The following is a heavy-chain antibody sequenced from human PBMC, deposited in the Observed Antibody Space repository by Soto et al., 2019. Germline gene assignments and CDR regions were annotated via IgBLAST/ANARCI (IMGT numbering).Heavy chain of an antibody. CDR1: GFTFSSYA. CDR2: ISYDGSNK. V-gene: IGHV3-30-3*01. Sequence: GGSLRLSCAASGFTFSSYAMHWVRQAPGKGLEWVAVISYDGSNKYYADSVKGRFTISRDNSKNTLYLQMNSLRAEDTAVYYCARAAAGYYYYYGMDVWGQGTPVTVSS. J-gene: IGHJ6*02. CDR3: ARAAAGYYYYYGMDV. D-gene: IGHD6-13*01.